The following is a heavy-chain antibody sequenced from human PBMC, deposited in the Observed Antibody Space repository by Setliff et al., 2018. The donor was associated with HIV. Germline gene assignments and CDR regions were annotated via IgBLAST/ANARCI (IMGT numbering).Heavy chain of an antibody. D-gene: IGHD2-21*02. CDR1: GGSIGSGDYY. Sequence: SETLSLTCTVSGGSIGSGDYYWSWIRQPPGKGLEWIGYIYYSGSTYYNPSLKSRVTISVDTSKNQFSLKLSSVTAADTAVYYCARASLNYGGDSGWFDPWGQGTLVTVSS. J-gene: IGHJ5*02. CDR2: IYYSGST. V-gene: IGHV4-30-4*08. CDR3: ARASLNYGGDSGWFDP.